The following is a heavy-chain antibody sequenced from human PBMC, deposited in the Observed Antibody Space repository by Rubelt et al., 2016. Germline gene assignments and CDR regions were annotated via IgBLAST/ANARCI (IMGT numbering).Heavy chain of an antibody. J-gene: IGHJ6*02. Sequence: MNWVRQAPGKGLEWVSYISSSSSTIYYADSVKGRFTISRDNAKNSLYLQMNSLRAEDTAVYYCARDRIAVAVYYYGMDVWGQGTTVTVSS. CDR2: ISSSSSTI. V-gene: IGHV3-48*04. D-gene: IGHD6-19*01. CDR3: ARDRIAVAVYYYGMDV.